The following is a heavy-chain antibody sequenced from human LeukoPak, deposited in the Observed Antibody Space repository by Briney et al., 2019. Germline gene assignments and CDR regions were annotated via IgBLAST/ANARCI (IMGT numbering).Heavy chain of an antibody. J-gene: IGHJ4*02. Sequence: ASVKVSCKASGYAFSFYGINWVRQAPGQGLEWMGFISVNNGNTHYAEKFQGRVTMATDTSTSTAYMELRSLRSDDTAVYYCARTPLPNLVYAISLYYFDYWGQGTLVTVSS. CDR3: ARTPLPNLVYAISLYYFDY. CDR1: GYAFSFYG. V-gene: IGHV1-18*01. CDR2: ISVNNGNT. D-gene: IGHD2-8*01.